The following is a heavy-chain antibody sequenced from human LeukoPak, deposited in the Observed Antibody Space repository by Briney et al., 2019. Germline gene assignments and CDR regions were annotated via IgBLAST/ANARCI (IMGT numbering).Heavy chain of an antibody. J-gene: IGHJ6*03. CDR3: ARDSGYYYYMDV. Sequence: SETLSLTCAAYGGSFSGYYWSWIRQPPGKGLEWIGEINHSGSTNYNPSLKSRVTISVDTSKNQFSLKLSSVTAADTAVYYCARDSGYYYYMDVWGKGTTVTISS. CDR1: GGSFSGYY. D-gene: IGHD3-10*01. V-gene: IGHV4-34*01. CDR2: INHSGST.